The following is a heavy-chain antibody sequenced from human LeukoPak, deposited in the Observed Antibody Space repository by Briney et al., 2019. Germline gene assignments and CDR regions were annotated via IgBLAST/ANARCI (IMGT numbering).Heavy chain of an antibody. Sequence: GGSLRLSCAASGFAFDTYSMTWLRQAPGKGLEWVSSISSWSSFIYSADSVTGRFTISRDNAKNSLYLQMNSLRAEDTAVYYCARAGSTNSWFDPWGQGTLVIVSS. V-gene: IGHV3-21*01. CDR2: ISSWSSFI. CDR3: ARAGSTNSWFDP. J-gene: IGHJ5*02. D-gene: IGHD2-2*01. CDR1: GFAFDTYS.